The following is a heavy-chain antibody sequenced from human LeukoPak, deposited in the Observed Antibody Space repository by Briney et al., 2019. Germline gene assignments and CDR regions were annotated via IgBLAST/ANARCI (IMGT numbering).Heavy chain of an antibody. CDR3: ARTSRVPEYYFDY. D-gene: IGHD5-24*01. J-gene: IGHJ4*02. Sequence: PGGSLRLSCAASGFTFSTYSMNWVRQAPGKGLGWVSYISTSSTTIYYADSVKGRFTISRDNAKNSLYLQMNSLRAEDTAVYYCARTSRVPEYYFDYWGQGTLVTVSS. CDR1: GFTFSTYS. V-gene: IGHV3-48*04. CDR2: ISTSSTTI.